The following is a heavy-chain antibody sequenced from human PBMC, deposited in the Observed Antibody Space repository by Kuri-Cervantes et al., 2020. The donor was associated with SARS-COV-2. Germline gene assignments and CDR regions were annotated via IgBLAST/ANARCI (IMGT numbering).Heavy chain of an antibody. J-gene: IGHJ6*02. D-gene: IGHD2-2*02. V-gene: IGHV3-15*01. CDR1: GGSISSSNW. CDR3: TTDLPNPTYPRYYYYYYGMDV. Sequence: ETLSLTCAVSGGSISSSNWWSWVRQPPGKGLEWVGRIKSKTDGGTTDYAAPVKGRFTISRDDSKNTLYLQMNSLKTEDTAVYYCTTDLPNPTYPRYYYYYYGMDVWGQGTTVTVSS. CDR2: IKSKTDGGTT.